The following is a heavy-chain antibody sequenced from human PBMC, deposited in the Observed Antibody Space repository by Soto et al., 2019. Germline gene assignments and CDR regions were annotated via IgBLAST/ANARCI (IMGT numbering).Heavy chain of an antibody. D-gene: IGHD2-2*01. V-gene: IGHV1-58*01. CDR1: GFTFTSSA. J-gene: IGHJ4*02. Sequence: QMQLVQSGPEVKKPGTSVKVSCKASGFTFTSSAVQWVRQARGQRLEWIGWIVVGSGNTNYAQKFQERVTITRDMSTSTAYRELSSLRSEDTAVDYCAANLEYGFDYWGQGTLVTVSS. CDR2: IVVGSGNT. CDR3: AANLEYGFDY.